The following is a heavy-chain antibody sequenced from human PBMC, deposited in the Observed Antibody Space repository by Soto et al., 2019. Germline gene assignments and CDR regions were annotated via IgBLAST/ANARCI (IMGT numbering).Heavy chain of an antibody. CDR3: AREETAWPLAYGLDV. V-gene: IGHV3-21*01. Sequence: GGSLRLSCAASGFTFISYSIHWVRQAPGKGLEWVSSIGTRSDVYYADSVKGRFTISRDNAKNSTALQMNSLRAEDTGVYYCAREETAWPLAYGLDVWGQGTTVTVSS. J-gene: IGHJ6*02. CDR2: IGTRSDV. CDR1: GFTFISYS. D-gene: IGHD2-21*02.